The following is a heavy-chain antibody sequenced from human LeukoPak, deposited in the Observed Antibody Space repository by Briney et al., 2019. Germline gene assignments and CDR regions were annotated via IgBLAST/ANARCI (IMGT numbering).Heavy chain of an antibody. CDR1: GFTFSSYG. CDR2: IWYDGSNK. CDR3: ARGGYDILTGSLYYFDY. Sequence: GGSLRLSCAASGFTFSSYGMHWVRQAPGKGLEWVVVIWYDGSNKYYADSVKGRFTISRDNSKNTLYLQMNSLRAEDTAVYYCARGGYDILTGSLYYFDYWGQGTLVTVSS. D-gene: IGHD3-9*01. V-gene: IGHV3-33*01. J-gene: IGHJ4*02.